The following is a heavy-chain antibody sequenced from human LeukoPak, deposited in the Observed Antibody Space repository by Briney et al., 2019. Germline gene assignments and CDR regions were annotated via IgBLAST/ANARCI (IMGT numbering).Heavy chain of an antibody. Sequence: EASVKVSCKASGGTFSSYAISWVRQAPGQGLEWMGWISAYNGNTNYAQKLQGRVTMTTDTSTSTAYMELRSLRSDDTAVYYCARVPSLTGTFAWFDPWGQGTLVTVSS. CDR3: ARVPSLTGTFAWFDP. V-gene: IGHV1-18*01. J-gene: IGHJ5*02. CDR1: GGTFSSYA. CDR2: ISAYNGNT. D-gene: IGHD1-20*01.